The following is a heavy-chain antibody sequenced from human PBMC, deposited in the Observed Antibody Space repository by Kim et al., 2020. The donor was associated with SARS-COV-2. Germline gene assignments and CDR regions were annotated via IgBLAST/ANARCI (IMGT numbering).Heavy chain of an antibody. Sequence: GGSLRLSCAASGFTFSNAWMSWVRQAPGKGLEWVGRIKSKTDGGTTDYAAPVKGRFTISRDDSKNTLYLQMNSLKTEDTAVYYCTTDKDYVYLWYFDLWGRGTLVTVSS. CDR3: TTDKDYVYLWYFDL. J-gene: IGHJ2*01. V-gene: IGHV3-15*01. CDR1: GFTFSNAW. D-gene: IGHD4-17*01. CDR2: IKSKTDGGTT.